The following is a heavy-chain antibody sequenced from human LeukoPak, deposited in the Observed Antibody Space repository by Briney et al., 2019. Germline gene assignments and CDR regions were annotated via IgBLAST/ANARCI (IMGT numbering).Heavy chain of an antibody. Sequence: SETLSLTCAVSGGSIISSNWWSWVRQPPGKGLEWIGEIYHSGSTNYNPSLKSRVTISVDKSKSQFSLELTSVTAADTALYYCARGGYCSSTSCYVFDSWGQGTPVTVSS. J-gene: IGHJ4*02. CDR1: GGSIISSNW. CDR2: IYHSGST. V-gene: IGHV4-4*02. D-gene: IGHD2-2*01. CDR3: ARGGYCSSTSCYVFDS.